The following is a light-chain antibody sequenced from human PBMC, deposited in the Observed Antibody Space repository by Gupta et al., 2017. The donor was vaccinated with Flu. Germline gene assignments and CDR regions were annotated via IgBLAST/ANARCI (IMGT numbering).Light chain of an antibody. CDR1: SSNIGAGFD. J-gene: IGLJ1*01. CDR2: GNT. V-gene: IGLV1-40*01. Sequence: QSVLTQPPSVSGAPGQRVTISCTGSSSNIGAGFDVHWYQQLPSEAPKLLVYGNTNRPSGVSGRFSGSKSGTSASLAITGLQAEDEADYYCQSYASGLRGKVFGTGTKLTVL. CDR3: QSYASGLRGKV.